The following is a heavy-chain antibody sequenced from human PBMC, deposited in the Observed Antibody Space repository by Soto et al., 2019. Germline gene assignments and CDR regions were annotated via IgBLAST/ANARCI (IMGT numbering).Heavy chain of an antibody. Sequence: PSETLSLTCSVSDIPIRSFYWGWFRQPPGQGLEWVGYVYYTGTTTYNPSLKSRVTISLDTSKSQFSLNLRSVTAADTAVYYCARLGGHYQAFDRWGQGTLVTVSS. J-gene: IGHJ4*01. CDR3: ARLGGHYQAFDR. D-gene: IGHD3-22*01. V-gene: IGHV4-59*08. CDR2: VYYTGTT. CDR1: DIPIRSFY.